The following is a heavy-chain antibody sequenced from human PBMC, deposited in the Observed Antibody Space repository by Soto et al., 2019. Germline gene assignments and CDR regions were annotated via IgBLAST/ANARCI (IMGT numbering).Heavy chain of an antibody. J-gene: IGHJ4*02. CDR1: GFTFISYA. CDR3: AKDHIVATMGVDY. CDR2: ISGSGGST. D-gene: IGHD5-12*01. Sequence: WGSLRLSCAASGFTFISYAISCVRHSPFKWLEWVSAISGSGGSTYYADSVKGRFTISRDNSKNTLYLQMNSLRAEDTAVYYCAKDHIVATMGVDYWGQGTLVTVSS. V-gene: IGHV3-23*01.